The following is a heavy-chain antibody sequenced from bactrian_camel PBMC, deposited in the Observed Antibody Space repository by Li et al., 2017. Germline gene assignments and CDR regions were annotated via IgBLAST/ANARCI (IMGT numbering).Heavy chain of an antibody. V-gene: IGHV3S1*01. CDR3: WSRAG. Sequence: HVQLVESGGGLVRPGGSLRLSCGHSGFTPATTWMYWVRQAPGKGLVWVSSINTDGSSVYYPDGLKGRFAISRDNSKNMVYLQMNSLNSEDTALYYCWSRAGWGQGTQVTVS. CDR2: INTDGSSV. CDR1: GFTPATTW. J-gene: IGHJ4*01.